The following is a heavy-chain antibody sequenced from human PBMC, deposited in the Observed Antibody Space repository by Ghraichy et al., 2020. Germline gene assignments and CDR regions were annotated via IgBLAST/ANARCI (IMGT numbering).Heavy chain of an antibody. J-gene: IGHJ5*02. V-gene: IGHV3-23*01. CDR3: AKDPASLRPISYNWFDP. CDR2: ISGSGGST. D-gene: IGHD2-15*01. Sequence: GGSLRLSCAASGFTFSSYAMSWVRQAPGKGLEWVSAISGSGGSTYYADSVKGRFTISRDNSKNTLYLQMNSLRAEDTAVYYCAKDPASLRPISYNWFDPWGQGTLVTVSS. CDR1: GFTFSSYA.